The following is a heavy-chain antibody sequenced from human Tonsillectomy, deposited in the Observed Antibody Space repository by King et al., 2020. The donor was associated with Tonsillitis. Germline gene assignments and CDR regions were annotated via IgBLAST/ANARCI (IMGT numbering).Heavy chain of an antibody. J-gene: IGHJ4*02. CDR2: ISYDGSNK. D-gene: IGHD2-21*02. Sequence: VQLVESGGGVVQPGRSLRLSCAASGFTFSSYGMHWVRQAPGKGLEWVAVISYDGSNKYYADSVKGRFTISRDNSKNTLYLQMNSLRAEDTAVYYCTKVGGDRVELFDYLGQGTLGTVSS. CDR1: GFTFSSYG. CDR3: TKVGGDRVELFDY. V-gene: IGHV3-30*18.